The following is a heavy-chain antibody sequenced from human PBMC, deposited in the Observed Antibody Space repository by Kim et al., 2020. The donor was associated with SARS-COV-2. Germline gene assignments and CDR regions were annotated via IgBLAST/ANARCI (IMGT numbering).Heavy chain of an antibody. CDR3: ARDRRAKKQLDY. V-gene: IGHV3-48*03. D-gene: IGHD6-19*01. J-gene: IGHJ4*02. Sequence: YHADSWKGRITIPRDNAKNSLYPQKNSLRAADTAVYYCARDRRAKKQLDYWGQGTLVTDSS.